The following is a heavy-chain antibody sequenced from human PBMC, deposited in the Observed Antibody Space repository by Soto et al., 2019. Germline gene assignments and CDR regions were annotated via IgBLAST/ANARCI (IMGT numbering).Heavy chain of an antibody. CDR1: GGSISSGGYY. V-gene: IGHV4-31*03. CDR3: ARDNKWRSGYCSGGSCYSGDFDWFDP. CDR2: IYYSGST. J-gene: IGHJ5*02. Sequence: PSETLSLTCTVSGGSISSGGYYWSWIRQHPGKGLEWIGYIYYSGSTYYNPSLKSRVTISVDTSKNQFSLKLSSVTAADTAVYYCARDNKWRSGYCSGGSCYSGDFDWFDPWGRGTPVPVYS. D-gene: IGHD2-15*01.